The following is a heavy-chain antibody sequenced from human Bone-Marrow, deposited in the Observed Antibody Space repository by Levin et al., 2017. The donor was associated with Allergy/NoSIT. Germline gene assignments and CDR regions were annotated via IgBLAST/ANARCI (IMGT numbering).Heavy chain of an antibody. Sequence: KLGESLKISCKDSGDSFTTHWIGWVRRTPGKGLEWLGVIYPADSDTRYSPSFQGQVTISVDKSISTAYLQWSSLKVSDSAMYYCARVRGLELGTIRGPCDHWGQGTLVTVSS. D-gene: IGHD1/OR15-1a*01. J-gene: IGHJ4*02. V-gene: IGHV5-51*01. CDR1: GDSFTTHW. CDR3: ARVRGLELGTIRGPCDH. CDR2: IYPADSDT.